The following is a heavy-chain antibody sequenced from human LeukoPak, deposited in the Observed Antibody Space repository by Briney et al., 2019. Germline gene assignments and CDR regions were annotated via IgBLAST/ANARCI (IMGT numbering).Heavy chain of an antibody. D-gene: IGHD4-17*01. CDR2: VRYDGNNP. J-gene: IGHJ4*02. CDR1: GFTFGSYG. Sequence: VQPGGTLRLSCAASGFTFGSYGMHWVRQAPGKGLDWVAFVRYDGNNPYYSASVKGRFTISRDNSKNTVLLQMNNLRLEDAAVYYCARGSRYGDYPYYCDFWGQGTLVTVSS. CDR3: ARGSRYGDYPYYCDF. V-gene: IGHV3-30*02.